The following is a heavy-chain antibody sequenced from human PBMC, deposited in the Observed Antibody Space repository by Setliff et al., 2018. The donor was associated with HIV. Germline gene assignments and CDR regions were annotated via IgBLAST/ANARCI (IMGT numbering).Heavy chain of an antibody. CDR1: GGSISSHY. CDR2: IYYSGST. J-gene: IGHJ3*02. CDR3: AREGTYSGTYWVRRVASFDI. V-gene: IGHV4-59*11. Sequence: SETLSLTCTVSGGSISSHYWSWIRQPPGKGLEWIGYIYYSGSTNYNPSLKSRITISADTPKNQFPLKLSSVTAADTAVYYCAREGTYSGTYWVRRVASFDIWGQGTMVTVSS. D-gene: IGHD1-26*01.